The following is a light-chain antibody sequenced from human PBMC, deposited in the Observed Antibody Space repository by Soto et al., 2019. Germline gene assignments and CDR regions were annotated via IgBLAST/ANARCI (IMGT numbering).Light chain of an antibody. CDR2: EVS. J-gene: IGLJ1*01. CDR1: SSDVGGYNH. Sequence: QSALTQPASVSESPGQSSTISCAGTSSDVGGYNHVSWYQQHADKAPKLLIHEVSNRPSGVSNRFSGSKSGNTASLTISVLQAEDEADYYCTSYTSISTYVFGTGTKLTVL. CDR3: TSYTSISTYV. V-gene: IGLV2-14*01.